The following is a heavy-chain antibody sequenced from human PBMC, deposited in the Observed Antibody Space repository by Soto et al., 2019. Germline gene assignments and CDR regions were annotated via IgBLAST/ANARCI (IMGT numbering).Heavy chain of an antibody. J-gene: IGHJ4*02. CDR3: ARARPRYSSGCAYY. CDR2: IWYDGSNK. D-gene: IGHD6-19*01. CDR1: GFTFSSYG. Sequence: QVQLVESGGGVVQPGRSLRLSCAASGFTFSSYGMHWVRQAPGKGLEWVAVIWYDGSNKYYADSVKGRFTISRDNSKNTLYLQMNSLRAEDTAVYYCARARPRYSSGCAYYWGQGTLVTVSS. V-gene: IGHV3-33*01.